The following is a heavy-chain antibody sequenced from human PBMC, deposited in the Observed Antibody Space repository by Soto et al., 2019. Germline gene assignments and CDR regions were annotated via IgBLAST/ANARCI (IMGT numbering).Heavy chain of an antibody. CDR3: AKDQLADGYNSDSDY. Sequence: EVQLLESGGGLVQPGGSLRLSCAASGFTFSSYAMSWVRQAPGKGLEWVSAISGSGGSTYYADSVKGRFTISRDNSKNTLYLQMNSLRAEDTAVYYCAKDQLADGYNSDSDYWGQGTLVTVAS. V-gene: IGHV3-23*01. CDR1: GFTFSSYA. D-gene: IGHD5-12*01. J-gene: IGHJ4*02. CDR2: ISGSGGST.